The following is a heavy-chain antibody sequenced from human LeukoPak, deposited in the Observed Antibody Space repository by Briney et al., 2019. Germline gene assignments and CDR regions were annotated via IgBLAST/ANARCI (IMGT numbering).Heavy chain of an antibody. Sequence: ASVKVSCKASGYTLTSYDINWVRQATGQGLEWMGWMNPNSGNTGYAQKFQGRVTMTRNTSISTAYMELSSLRSEDTAVYYCAREGTSIVVVPAAISSYYYYMDVWGKGTTVTVSS. D-gene: IGHD2-2*01. CDR3: AREGTSIVVVPAAISSYYYYMDV. CDR2: MNPNSGNT. CDR1: GYTLTSYD. J-gene: IGHJ6*03. V-gene: IGHV1-8*01.